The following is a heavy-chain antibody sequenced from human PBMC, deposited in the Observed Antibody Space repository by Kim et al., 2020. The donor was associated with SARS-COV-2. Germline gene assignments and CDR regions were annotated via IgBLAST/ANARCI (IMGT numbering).Heavy chain of an antibody. CDR2: ST. J-gene: IGHJ5*02. V-gene: IGHV4-59*08. Sequence: STNYNPSLKSRVTISVDTSKNQFSLKLSSVTAADTAVYYCARHGQQQLFPWGQGTLVTVSS. CDR3: ARHGQQQLFP. D-gene: IGHD6-13*01.